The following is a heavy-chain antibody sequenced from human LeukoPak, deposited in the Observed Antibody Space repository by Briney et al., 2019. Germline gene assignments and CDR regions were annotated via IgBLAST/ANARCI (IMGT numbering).Heavy chain of an antibody. D-gene: IGHD3-22*01. CDR1: GFTFSSYT. J-gene: IGHJ4*02. CDR2: ISGSGGST. V-gene: IGHV3-23*01. Sequence: PGGSLRLSCAASGFTFSSYTMSWVRQAPGKGLEWVSAISGSGGSTYYADSVKGRFTISRDNSKNTLYLQMNSLRAEDTAVYYCAKLDSSGSSFDYWGQGTLVTVSS. CDR3: AKLDSSGSSFDY.